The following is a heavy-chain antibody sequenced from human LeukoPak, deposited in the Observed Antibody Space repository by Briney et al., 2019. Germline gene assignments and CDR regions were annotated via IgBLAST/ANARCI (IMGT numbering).Heavy chain of an antibody. CDR2: ISSSGNTV. D-gene: IGHD6-13*01. J-gene: IGHJ5*02. CDR1: GLTFSSYE. V-gene: IGHV3-48*03. CDR3: ARDRPGGSSWSWFDP. Sequence: PGGSLRLSCAASGLTFSSYEMNRVRQAPGKGLEWVSYISSSGNTVFYADSVKGRFTISRDNAKNSLYLQMNSLRAEDTAVYFCARDRPGGSSWSWFDPWGQGTLVTVFS.